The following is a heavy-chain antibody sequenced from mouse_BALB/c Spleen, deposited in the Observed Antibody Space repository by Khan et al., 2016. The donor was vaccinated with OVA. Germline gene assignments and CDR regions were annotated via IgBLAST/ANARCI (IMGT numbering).Heavy chain of an antibody. V-gene: IGHV1S136*01. CDR2: IYPYNDDT. CDR3: ARSATDYYTVDY. CDR1: GYTFTDYV. Sequence: VQLQQSGPELVKPGASVKMSCKASGYTFTDYVMHWVKQKPGQGLEWIGYIYPYNDDTESTERFKGKATLTLDKSSSTAYMVLIILTSADSSVYYFARSATDYYTVDYWGQGTSVTVSS. D-gene: IGHD1-1*01. J-gene: IGHJ4*01.